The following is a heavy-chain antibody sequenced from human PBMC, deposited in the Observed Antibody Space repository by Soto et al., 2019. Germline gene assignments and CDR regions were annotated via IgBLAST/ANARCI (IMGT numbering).Heavy chain of an antibody. J-gene: IGHJ6*02. V-gene: IGHV1-69*08. D-gene: IGHD4-17*01. CDR1: GNTFSSYT. CDR2: IIPILGTA. Sequence: QVQLVQSGAEVKKPESSVKVSCKASGNTFSSYTISWVRQAPGQGLEWMGRIIPILGTANYAQKFQGRVTITADKSTSTAYMQLSSLTSEDTAVYYCARDNGDKTYYFYGMHVWGLGTTVTVSS. CDR3: ARDNGDKTYYFYGMHV.